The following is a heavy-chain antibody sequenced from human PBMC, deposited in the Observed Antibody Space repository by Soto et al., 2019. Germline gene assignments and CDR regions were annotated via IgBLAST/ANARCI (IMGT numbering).Heavy chain of an antibody. D-gene: IGHD3-3*01. V-gene: IGHV3-30-3*01. J-gene: IGHJ5*02. CDR1: GFTFSSYA. Sequence: VQLVESGGGVVQPGRSLRLSCAASGFTFSSYAMHWVRQAPGKGLEWVAVISYDGSNKYYVDSVKGRFTISRDNSKNTLYLQMNSLRAEDTAVYYCAREGAAYHEFWSGYLGWFDPWGQGTVVTVSS. CDR3: AREGAAYHEFWSGYLGWFDP. CDR2: ISYDGSNK.